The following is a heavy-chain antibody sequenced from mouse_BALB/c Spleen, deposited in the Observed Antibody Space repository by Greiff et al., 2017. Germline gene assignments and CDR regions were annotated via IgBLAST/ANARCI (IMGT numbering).Heavy chain of an antibody. V-gene: IGHV3-2*02. D-gene: IGHD2-2*01. J-gene: IGHJ3*01. Sequence: EVKLQESGPGLVKPSQSLSLTCTVTGYSITSDYAWNWIRQFPGNKLEWMGYISYSGSTSYNPSLKSRISITRDTSKNQFFLQLNSVTTEDTATYYCARGSGWLPFAYWGQGTLVTVSA. CDR2: ISYSGST. CDR1: GYSITSDYA. CDR3: ARGSGWLPFAY.